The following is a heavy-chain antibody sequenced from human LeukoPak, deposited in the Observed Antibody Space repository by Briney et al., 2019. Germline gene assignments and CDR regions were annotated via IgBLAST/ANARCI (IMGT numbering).Heavy chain of an antibody. D-gene: IGHD3-3*01. Sequence: GGSLRLSCAASGFSISDYYMSWIRQVPGKGLAWVSYISSSGGAIYYADSVKGRFSISRDNAKNSLYLQMSSLRAEDTAVYYCAREREGGLLEWLLEYWGQGTLVTVSS. CDR2: ISSSGGAI. J-gene: IGHJ4*02. CDR3: AREREGGLLEWLLEY. CDR1: GFSISDYY. V-gene: IGHV3-11*01.